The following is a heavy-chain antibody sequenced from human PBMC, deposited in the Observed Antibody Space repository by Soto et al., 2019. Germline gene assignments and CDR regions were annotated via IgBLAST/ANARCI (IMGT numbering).Heavy chain of an antibody. J-gene: IGHJ5*02. CDR3: ARVKGSGYHNWFDP. Sequence: GASVKVSCKTSGYTFINYGISWVRQAPGQGPEWMGWISPYNDDTKYAQKFQGRVTMTTDTSTSTAYMELRSLRSDDTAVYYCARVKGSGYHNWFDPWGQGTLVTVSS. CDR2: ISPYNDDT. CDR1: GYTFINYG. V-gene: IGHV1-18*01. D-gene: IGHD3-22*01.